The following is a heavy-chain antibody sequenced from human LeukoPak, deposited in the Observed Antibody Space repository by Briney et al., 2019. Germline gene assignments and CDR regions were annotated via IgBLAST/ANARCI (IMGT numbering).Heavy chain of an antibody. D-gene: IGHD6-6*01. J-gene: IGHJ6*02. CDR1: GGSFSGYY. CDR2: INHSGST. V-gene: IGHV4-34*01. Sequence: SETLSLTCAVYGGSFSGYYWSWIRQPPGKGLEWIGEINHSGSTNYNPSLKSRVTMSVDTSKNQFSLKLSSVTAADTAVYYCARQCSSSSGYYYYYYGMDVWGQGTTVTVSS. CDR3: ARQCSSSSGYYYYYYGMDV.